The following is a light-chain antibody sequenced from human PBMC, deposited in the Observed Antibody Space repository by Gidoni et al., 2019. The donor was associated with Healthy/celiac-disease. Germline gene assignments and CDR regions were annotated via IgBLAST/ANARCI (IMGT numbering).Light chain of an antibody. CDR3: QAWDSSKGV. J-gene: IGLJ2*01. CDR1: KLGDKY. V-gene: IGLV3-1*01. Sequence: SYELTQPPSVSVSPGKTASITCSGDKLGDKYACWYQQKPGPSPVLVIYQDSKRPSGIPERFSGSNSGNTATLTISGTQAMDEADYYCQAWDSSKGVFGGGTKLTVL. CDR2: QDS.